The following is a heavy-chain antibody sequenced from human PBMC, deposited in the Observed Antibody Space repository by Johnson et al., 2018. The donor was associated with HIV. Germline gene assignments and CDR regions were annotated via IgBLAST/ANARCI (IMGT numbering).Heavy chain of an antibody. D-gene: IGHD4-23*01. CDR3: ANDPPLGTGVTPAL. Sequence: VQLVESGGGVVQPGGSLRLSCGASAFTFSSNDMKWVRQAPGKGLEWVSPISGSDHSTYYADSVRGRFTISRDNSKNTLYLQMNSLRAEDTAGYYCANDPPLGTGVTPALWGQGTMVTVSS. CDR1: AFTFSSND. J-gene: IGHJ3*01. CDR2: ISGSDHST. V-gene: IGHV3-23*04.